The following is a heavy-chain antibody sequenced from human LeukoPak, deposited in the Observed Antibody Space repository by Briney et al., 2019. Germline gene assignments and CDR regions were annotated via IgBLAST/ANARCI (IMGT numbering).Heavy chain of an antibody. D-gene: IGHD6-25*01. V-gene: IGHV4-30-4*08. CDR2: MHYSGNT. Sequence: SETLSLTCTVSGGSISSGDYYWSWIRQPPGKGLEWIGYMHYSGNTYYNPSLKSRITISVDTSNNQFSLKLSSVTAADTAVYYCARDLEIAATRWFDPWGQGTLVTVSS. J-gene: IGHJ5*02. CDR1: GGSISSGDYY. CDR3: ARDLEIAATRWFDP.